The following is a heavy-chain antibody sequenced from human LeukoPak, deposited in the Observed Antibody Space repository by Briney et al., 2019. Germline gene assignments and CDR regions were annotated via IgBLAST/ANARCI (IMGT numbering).Heavy chain of an antibody. Sequence: GGSLRLSCAGSGFTFSSYWMSWVRQAPGKGLEWVANINKDGSEKYYVDSVRGRFTISRDNAKNLLYLQMKSLRAEDTALYYCARRDCSGSSCYGIDYWGQGTLDTVSS. V-gene: IGHV3-7*01. J-gene: IGHJ4*02. CDR3: ARRDCSGSSCYGIDY. CDR1: GFTFSSYW. CDR2: INKDGSEK. D-gene: IGHD2-2*01.